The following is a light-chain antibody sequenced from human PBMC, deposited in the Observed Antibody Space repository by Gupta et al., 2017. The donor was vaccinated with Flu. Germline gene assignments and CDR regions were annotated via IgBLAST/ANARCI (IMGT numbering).Light chain of an antibody. CDR1: QSISRW. CDR3: HQYDRYWT. Sequence: QITQSPSTLSASVGDRVTITCRASQSISRWLAWYQQKPGKAPKLLIYEASRLESGVPSRFSGSGSGTEFTLTISTLQPDDFATYYCHQYDRYWTFGQGTKVEIK. V-gene: IGKV1-5*03. J-gene: IGKJ1*01. CDR2: EAS.